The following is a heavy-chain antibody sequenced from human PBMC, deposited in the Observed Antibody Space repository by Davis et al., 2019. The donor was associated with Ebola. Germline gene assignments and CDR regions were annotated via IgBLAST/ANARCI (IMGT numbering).Heavy chain of an antibody. CDR1: GYKFTDFY. J-gene: IGHJ4*02. V-gene: IGHV1-2*02. CDR2: VNPNSGGT. D-gene: IGHD2/OR15-2a*01. Sequence: ASVKVSCKASGYKFTDFYIHWVRQAPGQGLEWMGWVNPNSGGTNFAQKFQGRVTMTRDTSINTAYMELNGLRSDDTAVYYCARGRRVEALLSDYRGQGTLVTVSS. CDR3: ARGRRVEALLSDY.